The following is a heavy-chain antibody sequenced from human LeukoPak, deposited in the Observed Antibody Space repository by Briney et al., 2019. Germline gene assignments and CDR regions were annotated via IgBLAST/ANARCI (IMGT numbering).Heavy chain of an antibody. CDR1: GFTFSSFG. D-gene: IGHD6-13*01. CDR3: ARDRYSSMWSVFEY. CDR2: IWYDGSTK. V-gene: IGHV3-33*01. Sequence: PGGSLRLSCAASGFTFSSFGMHWVRQSPGKGLEWVAVIWYDGSTKVYADSVKGRFTISRDNSRNTLYLQVNSLRAGDTAVYYCARDRYSSMWSVFEYWGQGALVTVSS. J-gene: IGHJ4*02.